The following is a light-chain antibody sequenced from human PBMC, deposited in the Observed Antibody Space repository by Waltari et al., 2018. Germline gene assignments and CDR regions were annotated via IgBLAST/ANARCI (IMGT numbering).Light chain of an antibody. CDR2: KAS. V-gene: IGKV1-5*03. J-gene: IGKJ1*01. Sequence: DIQMTQSPSTLSASVGDRVTITCRASQRISNWLAWYQQKQGKAPKPLIYKASKLENDVPSRFSGSGSGTEFTLTISSLQPDDFAAYYCQQYDSFPRTFGQGTKVEIK. CDR3: QQYDSFPRT. CDR1: QRISNW.